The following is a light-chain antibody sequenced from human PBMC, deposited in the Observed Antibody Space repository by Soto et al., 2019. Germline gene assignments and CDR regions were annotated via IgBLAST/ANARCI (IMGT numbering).Light chain of an antibody. CDR2: GNR. V-gene: IGLV1-40*01. J-gene: IGLJ3*02. Sequence: QSVLTQPPSVSGAPGQRVTISCTGNNSNLGAGYDVHWYQQLPGAVPKLVVFGNRNRPSGVPERFSGSKSGTSASLAITGLQAEDEADYYCQAYDYSLTAFVFGGGTQLTVL. CDR1: NSNLGAGYD. CDR3: QAYDYSLTAFV.